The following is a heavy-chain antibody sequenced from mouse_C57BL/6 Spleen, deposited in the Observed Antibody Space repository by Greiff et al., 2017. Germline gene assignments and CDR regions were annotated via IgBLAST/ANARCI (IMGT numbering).Heavy chain of an antibody. CDR2: ISSGSSTI. V-gene: IGHV5-17*01. CDR1: GFTFSDYG. Sequence: EVQVVESGGGLVKPGGSLKLSCAASGFTFSDYGMHWVRQAPEKGLEWVAYISSGSSTIYYADTVKGRFTISRDNAKTTLFLQMTSRRSEDTAMYYGARPGWWGGYVDVWGTGTPVTVSS. D-gene: IGHD1-1*02. CDR3: ARPGWWGGYVDV. J-gene: IGHJ1*03.